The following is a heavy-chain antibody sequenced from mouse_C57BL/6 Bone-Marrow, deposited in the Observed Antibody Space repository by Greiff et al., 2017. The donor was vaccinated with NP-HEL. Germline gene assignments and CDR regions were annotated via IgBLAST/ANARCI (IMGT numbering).Heavy chain of an antibody. V-gene: IGHV1-50*01. Sequence: QVQLQQPGAELVKPGASVKLSCKASGYTFTSYWMQWVKQRPGQGLEWIGEIDPSDSYTNYNQKFKGKATLTVDTSSSTAYMQLSSLTSEDSAVYYCARGPIWGQGTTLTVSS. CDR2: IDPSDSYT. CDR1: GYTFTSYW. J-gene: IGHJ2*01. CDR3: ARGPI.